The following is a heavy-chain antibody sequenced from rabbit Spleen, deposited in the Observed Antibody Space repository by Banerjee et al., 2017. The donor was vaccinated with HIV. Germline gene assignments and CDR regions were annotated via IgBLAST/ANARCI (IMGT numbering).Heavy chain of an antibody. J-gene: IGHJ4*01. CDR3: ARDLVTVIGWNFNL. CDR1: GFDFSGGCY. Sequence: QEQLVEYGGDLVQPEGSLTLTCTASGFDFSGGCYMCWVRQAPGKGLEWIGCIVIGSGYIYYASWAKGRFTISKTSSTTVFLQMTSLTAADTATYFCARDLVTVIGWNFNLWGPGTLVTVS. V-gene: IGHV1S45*01. D-gene: IGHD5-1*01. CDR2: IVIGSGYI.